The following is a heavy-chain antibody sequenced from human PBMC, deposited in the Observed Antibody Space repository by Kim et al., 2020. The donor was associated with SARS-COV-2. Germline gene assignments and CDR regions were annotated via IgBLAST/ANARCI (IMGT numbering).Heavy chain of an antibody. CDR3: AREPIGMGNHYYGMDV. CDR1: GFTFSSYG. Sequence: GGSLRLSCAAPGFTFSSYGMHWVRKAPGKGLEWVAVISYDGSNKYYADSVKGRFTISRDNSKNTLYLQMNSLRAEDTAVYYCAREPIGMGNHYYGMDVWGQGTAVTVS. J-gene: IGHJ6*02. CDR2: ISYDGSNK. D-gene: IGHD7-27*01. V-gene: IGHV3-33*05.